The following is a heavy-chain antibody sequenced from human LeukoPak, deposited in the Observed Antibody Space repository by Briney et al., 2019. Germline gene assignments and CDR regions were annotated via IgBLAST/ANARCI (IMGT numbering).Heavy chain of an antibody. Sequence: SETLSLTCAVYGGSFSGYYWSWIRQPPGKGLEWIGEINHSGSTYYNPSLKSRVTISVDTSKNQFSLKLSSVTAADTAVYYCARDDGGSSSSRYYYYMDVWGKGTTVTVSS. V-gene: IGHV4-34*01. J-gene: IGHJ6*03. CDR2: INHSGST. CDR1: GGSFSGYY. D-gene: IGHD6-6*01. CDR3: ARDDGGSSSSRYYYYMDV.